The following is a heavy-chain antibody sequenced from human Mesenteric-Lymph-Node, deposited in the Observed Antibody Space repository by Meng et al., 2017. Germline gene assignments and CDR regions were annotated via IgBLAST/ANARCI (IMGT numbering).Heavy chain of an antibody. D-gene: IGHD3-10*01. CDR3: GRRRGGSGRDC. V-gene: IGHV4-34*01. Sequence: QVQLQQWGAGLLKPSETLSLICFVYGGSFSAYNWRWIRQPPGKGLEWIGEINHSGSSNYNPSLKSRVTVSVDTSKNQLSLKVSSVIAADTAVSYCGRRRGGSGRDCWGQGTLVTVSS. J-gene: IGHJ4*02. CDR1: GGSFSAYN. CDR2: INHSGSS.